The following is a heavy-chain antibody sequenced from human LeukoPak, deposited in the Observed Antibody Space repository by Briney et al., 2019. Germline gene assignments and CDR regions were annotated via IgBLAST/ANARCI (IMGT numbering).Heavy chain of an antibody. D-gene: IGHD3-22*01. V-gene: IGHV1-69*04. CDR2: IIPILGIA. J-gene: IGHJ5*02. CDR1: GGTFSSYA. CDR3: ARDLYDSSGLSPWFDP. Sequence: GASVKVSRTASGGTFSSYAISWVRQAPGQGLEWMGRIIPILGIANYAQKFQGRVTITADKSTSTAYMELSSLRSEDTAVYYCARDLYDSSGLSPWFDPWGQGTLVTVSS.